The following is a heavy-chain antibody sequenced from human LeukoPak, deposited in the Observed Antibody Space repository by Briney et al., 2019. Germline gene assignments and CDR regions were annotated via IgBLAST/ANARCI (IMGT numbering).Heavy chain of an antibody. J-gene: IGHJ4*02. CDR1: GCTFSSYA. V-gene: IGHV1-69*05. CDR3: ARRGPNCSSTSCYMELNY. CDR2: IIRIFGTA. Sequence: ASVKVSCKASGCTFSSYAISWVRQAPGQGLEWMGGIIRIFGTANYAQKFQGRVTITTDESTSTAYMELSRLRSENTAVYYCARRGPNCSSTSCYMELNYWGQGTLVTVSS. D-gene: IGHD2-2*01.